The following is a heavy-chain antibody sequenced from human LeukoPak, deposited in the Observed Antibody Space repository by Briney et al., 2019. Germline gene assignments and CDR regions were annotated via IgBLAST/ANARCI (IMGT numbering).Heavy chain of an antibody. CDR1: GYIFTDYY. Sequence: ASVKVTCKAAGYIFTDYYLHWVRQAPGQGLEWMGWINPDSGDTNFAQKFQDRVAMTSDTSINMAYMELRSLRSDDTAVYYCARDFYGSRPGAFDYWGQGTLITVSS. V-gene: IGHV1-2*02. D-gene: IGHD3-10*01. CDR3: ARDFYGSRPGAFDY. CDR2: INPDSGDT. J-gene: IGHJ4*02.